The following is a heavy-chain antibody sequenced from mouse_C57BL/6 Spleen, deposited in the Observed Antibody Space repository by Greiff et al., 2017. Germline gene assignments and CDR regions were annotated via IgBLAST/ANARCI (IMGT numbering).Heavy chain of an antibody. J-gene: IGHJ4*01. V-gene: IGHV14-3*01. CDR3: AREGGYYYGSSYGYYAMDY. CDR1: GFNIKNTY. Sequence: EVQLQQSVAELVRPGASVKLSCTASGFNIKNTYMHWVKQRPEQGLEWIGRIDPANGNTKYAPKFQGKATITADTSSNTAYLQLSSLTSEDTAIYYCAREGGYYYGSSYGYYAMDYWGQGTSVTVSS. CDR2: IDPANGNT. D-gene: IGHD1-1*01.